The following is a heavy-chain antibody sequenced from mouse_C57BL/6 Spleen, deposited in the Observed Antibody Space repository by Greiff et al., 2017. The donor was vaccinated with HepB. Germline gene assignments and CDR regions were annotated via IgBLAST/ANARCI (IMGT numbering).Heavy chain of an antibody. CDR2: IYPGSGST. D-gene: IGHD1-1*01. J-gene: IGHJ2*01. V-gene: IGHV1-55*01. Sequence: QVHVKQPGAELVKPGASVKMSCKASGYTFTSYWITGVKQRPGQGLEWIGDIYPGSGSTNYNEKFKSKATLTVDTSSSTAYMQLSSLTSEDSAVYYCSYYYGSSWFDYWGQGTTLTVSS. CDR3: SYYYGSSWFDY. CDR1: GYTFTSYW.